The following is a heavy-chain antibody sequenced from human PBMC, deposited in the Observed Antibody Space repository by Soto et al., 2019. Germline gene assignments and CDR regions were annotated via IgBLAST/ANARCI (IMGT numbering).Heavy chain of an antibody. D-gene: IGHD3-9*01. CDR3: ARSVRYFDWLPNWFDP. CDR2: IYPGDSDT. V-gene: IGHV5-51*01. CDR1: GYSFTSYW. Sequence: RGESLKISCKGSGYSFTSYWIGWVRQMPGKGLEWMGIIYPGDSDTRYSPSFQGQVTISADKSISTAYLQWSSLKASDTAMYYCARSVRYFDWLPNWFDPWGQGTLVTVSS. J-gene: IGHJ5*02.